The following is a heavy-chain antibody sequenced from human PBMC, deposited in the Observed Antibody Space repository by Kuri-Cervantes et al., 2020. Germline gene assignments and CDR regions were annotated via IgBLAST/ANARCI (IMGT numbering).Heavy chain of an antibody. CDR3: ARFTTRLWHGMDV. CDR2: ISSSSSYI. D-gene: IGHD4/OR15-4a*01. CDR1: GFTFSSYS. V-gene: IGHV3-21*01. Sequence: GSLKISCAASGFTFSSYSMNWVRQAPGKGLEWVSSISSSSSYIYYADSVKGRFTISRDNAKNSPYQQMNSLIAVDTAVYYCARFTTRLWHGMDVWGQGTTVTVSS. J-gene: IGHJ6*02.